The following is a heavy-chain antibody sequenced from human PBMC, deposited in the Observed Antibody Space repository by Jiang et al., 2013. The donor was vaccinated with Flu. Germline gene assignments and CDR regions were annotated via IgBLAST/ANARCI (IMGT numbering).Heavy chain of an antibody. CDR1: GFTFTDAW. CDR2: VKTKTDGGTT. J-gene: IGHJ4*02. D-gene: IGHD3-3*01. V-gene: IGHV3-15*07. CDR3: TTQIQSYDFWSDTSHFYFDY. Sequence: QLLESGGGLVKPGGSLRLSCAASGFTFTDAWMNWVRQAPGKGLEWVGRVKTKTDGGTTDYTAPVKGRFTISRDDSRSTLYLQMNSLKTEDTAVYYCTTQIQSYDFWSDTSHFYFDYWGQGTLVTVSS.